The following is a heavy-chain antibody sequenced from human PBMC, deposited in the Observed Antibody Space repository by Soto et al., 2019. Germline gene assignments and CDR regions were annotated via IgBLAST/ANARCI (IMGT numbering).Heavy chain of an antibody. V-gene: IGHV3-21*01. J-gene: IGHJ5*02. CDR1: GFTFSSYS. Sequence: EVQLVESGGGLVKPGGSLRLSCAASGFTFSSYSMNWVRQAPGKGLEWVSSISSSSSYIYYADSVKGRFTISRDNAKNSPYLQLNSLRAEDPAVYYCARDTYYYGSGSYSPWGQGTLVTVSS. CDR3: ARDTYYYGSGSYSP. D-gene: IGHD3-10*01. CDR2: ISSSSSYI.